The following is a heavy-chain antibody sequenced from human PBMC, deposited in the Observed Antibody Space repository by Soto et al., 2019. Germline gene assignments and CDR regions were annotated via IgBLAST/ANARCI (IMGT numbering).Heavy chain of an antibody. Sequence: QVQLQESGPGLVKPSQTLSLTCTVSGGSISSGDYYWSWIRQPPGKGLEWIGFIYYSGSTYYNPSLKSRVTISVDTSKNQFSLKLSSVTAADTAVYHCAMLYNWNYGDYYGMDVWGQGTTVTVSS. V-gene: IGHV4-30-4*01. CDR1: GGSISSGDYY. J-gene: IGHJ6*02. D-gene: IGHD1-7*01. CDR3: AMLYNWNYGDYYGMDV. CDR2: IYYSGST.